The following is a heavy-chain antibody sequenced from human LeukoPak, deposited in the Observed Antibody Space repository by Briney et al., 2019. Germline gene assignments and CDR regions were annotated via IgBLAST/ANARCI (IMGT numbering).Heavy chain of an antibody. CDR2: IYPSGST. CDR3: ARAGPTSRPFDY. Sequence: PAETLSLTCAVSGGSISSSNLWGWVRQPPGKGLEGIGEIYPSGSTNYNPSLKSRVTISVDKSKNQFSLKLSSVTAADTAVYYCARAGPTSRPFDYWGQGTLVTVSS. V-gene: IGHV4-4*02. CDR1: GGSISSSNL. J-gene: IGHJ4*02. D-gene: IGHD2-8*02.